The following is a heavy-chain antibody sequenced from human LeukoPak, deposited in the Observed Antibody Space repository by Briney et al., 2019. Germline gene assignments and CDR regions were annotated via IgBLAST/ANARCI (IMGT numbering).Heavy chain of an antibody. Sequence: GSLRLSCAASGFTFSSYAMSWVRQAPGKGLEWIGSIYYSGSTYYNPSLKSRVTISVDTSKNQFSLKLSSVTAADTAVYYCASHRRKPFDPWGQGTLVTVSS. V-gene: IGHV4-39*01. J-gene: IGHJ5*02. CDR2: IYYSGST. CDR3: ASHRRKPFDP. CDR1: GFTFSSYA.